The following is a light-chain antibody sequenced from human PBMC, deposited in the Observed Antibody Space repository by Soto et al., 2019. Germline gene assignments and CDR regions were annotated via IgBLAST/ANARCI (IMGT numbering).Light chain of an antibody. CDR1: QSVSNNY. V-gene: IGKV3-20*01. CDR2: GAS. CDR3: QQLNSYPT. J-gene: IGKJ1*01. Sequence: EIVLTQSPGTLSLSPGERATLSCRASQSVSNNYLAWYQQKPGQAPRLLIYGASSRATGIPDRFSGSGSGTEFTLTISSLQPEDFATYYCQQLNSYPTFGQGTKVDIK.